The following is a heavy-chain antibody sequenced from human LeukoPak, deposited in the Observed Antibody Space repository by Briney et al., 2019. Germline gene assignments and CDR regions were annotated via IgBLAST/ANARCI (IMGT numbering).Heavy chain of an antibody. Sequence: KTSETLSLTCSVSGASISSYYWTWIRQPPAKGLEWNGYIYYSGSTNYNPTLKSRVTISVDTSKTQFSLKLSSVTAAGTAVYYYTSIAYAGPEFDYWGQGTLVTVSS. V-gene: IGHV4-59*01. CDR2: IYYSGST. J-gene: IGHJ4*02. CDR1: GASISSYY. D-gene: IGHD6-13*01. CDR3: TSIAYAGPEFDY.